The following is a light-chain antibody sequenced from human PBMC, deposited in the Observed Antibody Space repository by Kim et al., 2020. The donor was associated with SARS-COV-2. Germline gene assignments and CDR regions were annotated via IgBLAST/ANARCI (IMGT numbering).Light chain of an antibody. Sequence: RSASGGERVTINGSARKSINRLFAWYQQKPGKATNLLIYTATALKRGVPSRFGGSGSGTEFTIIISSLQADDVATYYRQQYDIYLTFGQGTKVEI. J-gene: IGKJ1*01. CDR2: TAT. CDR3: QQYDIYLT. CDR1: KSINRL. V-gene: IGKV1-5*01.